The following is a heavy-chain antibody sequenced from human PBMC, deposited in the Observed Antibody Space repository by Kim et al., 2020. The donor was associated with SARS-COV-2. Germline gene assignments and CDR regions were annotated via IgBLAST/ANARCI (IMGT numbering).Heavy chain of an antibody. CDR2: ISGSGSAT. V-gene: IGHV3-23*01. CDR3: AALGEGGY. D-gene: IGHD3-16*01. CDR1: GFTFSSYG. J-gene: IGHJ4*02. Sequence: GESLRLSCAASGFTFSSYGMSWVRQAPGKGLEWVSSISGSGSATYYADSVRGRFTISRDNSRDTTYLQMISLRVEDTAIYHCAALGEGGYWGQGTLVTVSS.